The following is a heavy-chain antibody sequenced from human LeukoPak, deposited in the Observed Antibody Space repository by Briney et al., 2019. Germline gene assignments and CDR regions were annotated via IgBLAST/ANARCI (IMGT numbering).Heavy chain of an antibody. CDR1: GYTFTSYG. V-gene: IGHV1-2*02. J-gene: IGHJ4*02. Sequence: ASVKVSCKASGYTFTSYGISWVRQAPGQGLEWMGWINPNSGGTNYAQKFQGRVTMTRDTSISTAYMELSRLRSDDTAVYYCARANKIQYFDWLPGYWGQGTLVTVSS. D-gene: IGHD3-9*01. CDR2: INPNSGGT. CDR3: ARANKIQYFDWLPGY.